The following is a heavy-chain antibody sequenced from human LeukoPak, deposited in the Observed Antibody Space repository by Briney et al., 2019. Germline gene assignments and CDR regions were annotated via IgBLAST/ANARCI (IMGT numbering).Heavy chain of an antibody. J-gene: IGHJ5*02. Sequence: SETLSLTCTVSGGSTSSGSYYWSWIRQPAGKGLEWIGRIYTSGSANYNPSLKSRVTISVDSSRNHFSLKLNFVTAADTAVYYCARQADYGLFDPWGQGTLVTVSS. CDR1: GGSTSSGSYY. D-gene: IGHD3-10*01. CDR3: ARQADYGLFDP. CDR2: IYTSGSA. V-gene: IGHV4-61*02.